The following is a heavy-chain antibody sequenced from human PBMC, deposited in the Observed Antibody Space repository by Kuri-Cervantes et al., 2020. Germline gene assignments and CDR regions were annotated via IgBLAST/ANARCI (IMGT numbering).Heavy chain of an antibody. CDR3: ARDVRCIKNAYCGGDDY. V-gene: IGHV3-9*01. CDR2: ISRNSGRI. J-gene: IGHJ4*02. Sequence: GGSLRLSCAASGFTFDDYAMHWIRQAPGKGLEWVSGISRNSGRIGYADSVKGRITISRDNAKNSLYLQMNGLRAEDTAVYYCARDVRCIKNAYCGGDDYWGQGTLVTVSS. D-gene: IGHD2-21*01. CDR1: GFTFDDYA.